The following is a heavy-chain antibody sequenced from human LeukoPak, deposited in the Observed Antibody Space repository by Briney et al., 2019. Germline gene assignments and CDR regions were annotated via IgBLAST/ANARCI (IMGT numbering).Heavy chain of an antibody. Sequence: PSETLSLTCTVSGGSISSYYWSWIRQPAGKGLEWIGRIYTSGSTNYNASLKSRVSMSVDASKNQFSLKLSSVTAADTAVFFCARENSGSYREFDYWGQGTLVTVSS. CDR2: IYTSGST. V-gene: IGHV4-4*07. CDR3: ARENSGSYREFDY. D-gene: IGHD1-26*01. CDR1: GGSISSYY. J-gene: IGHJ4*02.